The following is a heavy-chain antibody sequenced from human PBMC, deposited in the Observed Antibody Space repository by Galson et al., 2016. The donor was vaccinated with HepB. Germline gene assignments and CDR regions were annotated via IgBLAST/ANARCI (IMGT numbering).Heavy chain of an antibody. J-gene: IGHJ6*02. D-gene: IGHD6-13*01. V-gene: IGHV3-48*02. CDR1: GFTFKTYT. CDR2: ISSSSSTI. Sequence: SLRLSCAASGFTFKTYTMNWVRQAPGKGLEWVSYISSSSSTISYADSVKGRYTISRDNAKNSVFLQMNSLRDEDTAVYYCARANIVLVAAGSSDFYYGMDVWGQGTTVTVSS. CDR3: ARANIVLVAAGSSDFYYGMDV.